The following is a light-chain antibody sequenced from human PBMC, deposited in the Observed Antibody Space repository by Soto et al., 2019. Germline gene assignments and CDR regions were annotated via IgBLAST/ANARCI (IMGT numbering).Light chain of an antibody. V-gene: IGLV2-23*01. CDR3: CSYAGSSTWV. Sequence: QSALTQPASVSGSPGQSITISCTGTSSDVGSSNLVSWYQQHPGKAPKLMIYEGSKRPSGVSDRFSGSKTGTTASLTISGLQAEDEGDYYCCSYAGSSTWVFGGGTQLTVL. CDR2: EGS. J-gene: IGLJ3*02. CDR1: SSDVGSSNL.